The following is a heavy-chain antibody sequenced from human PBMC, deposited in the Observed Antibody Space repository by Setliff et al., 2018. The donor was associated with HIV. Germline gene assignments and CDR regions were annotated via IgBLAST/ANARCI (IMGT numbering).Heavy chain of an antibody. J-gene: IGHJ4*02. D-gene: IGHD3-22*01. V-gene: IGHV3-74*01. CDR3: AGGMLVVVISTPDY. Sequence: GGPRLSCVASGFTFSSYWMHWVRQAPGRGLMWISRLNTDGSSIDYADSVKGRFTFSRDNAKNTLYLQMNGLRADDTAVYYCAGGMLVVVISTPDYWGQGTLVTVSS. CDR2: LNTDGSSI. CDR1: GFTFSSYW.